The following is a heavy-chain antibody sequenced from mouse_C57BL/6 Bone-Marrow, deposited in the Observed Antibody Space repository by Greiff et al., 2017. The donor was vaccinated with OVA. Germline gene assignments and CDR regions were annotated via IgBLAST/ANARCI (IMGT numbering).Heavy chain of an antibody. Sequence: QVTLKESGPGISQPSQTLSLTCSFSGFSLSTFGMGVGWIRPPSGNGLEWLAHIWWDDDKYYNPALKSRLTISKDTSKNQVFLKIANVDTADTATYYGARILYGYDEGLYAMDYWGQGTSVTVSS. CDR3: ARILYGYDEGLYAMDY. J-gene: IGHJ4*01. CDR1: GFSLSTFGMG. CDR2: IWWDDDK. V-gene: IGHV8-8*01. D-gene: IGHD2-2*01.